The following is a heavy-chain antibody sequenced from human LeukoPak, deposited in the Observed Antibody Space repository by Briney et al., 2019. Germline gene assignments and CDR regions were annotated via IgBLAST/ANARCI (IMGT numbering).Heavy chain of an antibody. CDR1: GFTFSSYG. V-gene: IGHV3-30*02. CDR3: AKDAVVSGWLVLNVYYYYMDV. J-gene: IGHJ6*03. D-gene: IGHD6-19*01. Sequence: PGGSLRLSCAASGFTFSSYGMHWVRQAPGKGLEWVAFIRYDGSNKYYADSVKGRFTISRDNSKNTLYLQMNSLRAEDTAVYYCAKDAVVSGWLVLNVYYYYMDVWGKGTTVTISS. CDR2: IRYDGSNK.